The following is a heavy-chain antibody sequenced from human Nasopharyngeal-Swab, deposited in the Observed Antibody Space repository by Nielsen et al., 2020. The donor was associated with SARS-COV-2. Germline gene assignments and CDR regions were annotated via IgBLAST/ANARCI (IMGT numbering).Heavy chain of an antibody. V-gene: IGHV1-2*02. D-gene: IGHD3-3*01. J-gene: IGHJ6*02. CDR3: ARHFGVVISHYYFYGMHV. CDR2: INPKTGVT. Sequence: ASVKVSCKASGYTFSGNYIHWVRQAPGQGLEWMGWINPKTGVTNYAQKFQGRVTMTRDTSISTAYMDLSRLKSDDTAVYYCARHFGVVISHYYFYGMHVWGQGTTVTVSS. CDR1: GYTFSGNY.